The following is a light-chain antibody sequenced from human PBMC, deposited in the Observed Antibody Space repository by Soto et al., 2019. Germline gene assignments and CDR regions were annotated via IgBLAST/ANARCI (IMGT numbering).Light chain of an antibody. Sequence: QSVLTQPASVSGSPGQSITISCTGTSGDVGSYNRVSWYQQHPGKAPKLLIYGNSNRPSGVPDRFSGSKSGTSASLAITGLQAEDEADYYCQSYDSSLSGWVFGGGTKLTVL. CDR3: QSYDSSLSGWV. CDR2: GNS. J-gene: IGLJ3*02. CDR1: SGDVGSYNR. V-gene: IGLV2-14*01.